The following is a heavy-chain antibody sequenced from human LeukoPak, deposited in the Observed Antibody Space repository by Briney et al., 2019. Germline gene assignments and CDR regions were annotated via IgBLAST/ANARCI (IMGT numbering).Heavy chain of an antibody. J-gene: IGHJ4*02. V-gene: IGHV3-23*01. Sequence: GGSLRLSCEGSGFIFSAHGIHWVRQAPGKGLEWVSTISGSGGDTYHAESVKGRFTISRDNSKDALYLQMDSLRAEDTAVYYCAKQSTARSLGEGGRGTLVTVSS. CDR1: GFIFSAHG. CDR3: AKQSTARSLGE. D-gene: IGHD6-6*01. CDR2: ISGSGGDT.